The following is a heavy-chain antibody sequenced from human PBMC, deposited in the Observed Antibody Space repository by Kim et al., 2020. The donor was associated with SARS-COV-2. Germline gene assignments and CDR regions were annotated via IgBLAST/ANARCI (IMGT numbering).Heavy chain of an antibody. CDR1: GFTFSSYG. V-gene: IGHV3-33*01. CDR3: AREELGYSSSWYVNYFDY. D-gene: IGHD6-13*01. CDR2: IWYDGSNK. J-gene: IGHJ4*02. Sequence: GGSLRLSCAASGFTFSSYGMHWVRQAPGKGLEWVAVIWYDGSNKYYADSVKGRFTISRDNSKNTLYLQMNSLRAEDTAVYYCAREELGYSSSWYVNYFDYWGQGTLVTVSS.